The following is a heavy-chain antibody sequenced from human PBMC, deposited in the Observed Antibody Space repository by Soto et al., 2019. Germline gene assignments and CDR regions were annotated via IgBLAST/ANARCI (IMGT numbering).Heavy chain of an antibody. J-gene: IGHJ6*03. CDR2: TYHRSKWYN. CDR1: GDSVSSNSAA. CDR3: AREVGGYCSGGSCLIDYYYYYMDV. D-gene: IGHD2-15*01. V-gene: IGHV6-1*01. Sequence: PSQTLSLTCAISGDSVSSNSAAWNWIRQSPSRGLEWLGRTYHRSKWYNDYAVSVKSRITINPDTSKNQFSLQLNSVTPEDTAVYYCAREVGGYCSGGSCLIDYYYYYMDVWGKGTTVTVSS.